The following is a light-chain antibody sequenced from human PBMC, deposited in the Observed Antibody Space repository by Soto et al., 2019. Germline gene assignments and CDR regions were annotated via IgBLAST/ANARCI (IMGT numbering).Light chain of an antibody. Sequence: DIQMTQSPSTPSASVGDRVSITCRASQSIGDWLAWYQQKPGKAPKLLIYKASNLQSGVPSRFSGSRSGTDFTLTISSLQPDDFATYYCQHYDSYSPTWTFGQGTKVDIK. CDR1: QSIGDW. V-gene: IGKV1-5*03. CDR2: KAS. CDR3: QHYDSYSPTWT. J-gene: IGKJ1*01.